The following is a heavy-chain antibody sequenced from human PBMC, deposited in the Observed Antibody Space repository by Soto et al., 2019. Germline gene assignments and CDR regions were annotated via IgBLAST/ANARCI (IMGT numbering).Heavy chain of an antibody. CDR3: AKVNSDYNFPDY. D-gene: IGHD5-12*01. CDR1: GFTFNNYA. Sequence: EVQLLESGGGLVQPGGSLRLSYAASGFTFNNYAMRWVRQAPGKGLEWVSGVSGSGESTSYAESVKGRFTISRDNSKNTLYLQMNSLRAEDTAVYYCAKVNSDYNFPDYWGQGTLVTVSS. J-gene: IGHJ4*02. CDR2: VSGSGEST. V-gene: IGHV3-23*01.